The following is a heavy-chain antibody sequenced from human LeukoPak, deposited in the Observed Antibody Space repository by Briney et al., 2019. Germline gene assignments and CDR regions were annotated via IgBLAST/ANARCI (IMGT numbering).Heavy chain of an antibody. Sequence: ASVKVSCKASGYTFTSYGISWVRQAPGQGLEWMGWISAYNGNTNYAQKLQGRVTMTTDTSTSTAYMELRSLRSDDTAVYYCGRDSSSWYGGYFDYWGQGTLVTVSS. D-gene: IGHD6-13*01. CDR1: GYTFTSYG. J-gene: IGHJ4*02. CDR2: ISAYNGNT. CDR3: GRDSSSWYGGYFDY. V-gene: IGHV1-18*01.